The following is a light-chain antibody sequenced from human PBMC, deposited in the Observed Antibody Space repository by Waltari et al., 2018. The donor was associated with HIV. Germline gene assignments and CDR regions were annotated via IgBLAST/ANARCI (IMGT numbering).Light chain of an antibody. V-gene: IGKV3-15*01. CDR2: DTS. CDR1: QTVASN. CDR3: QQYNQWCLT. J-gene: IGKJ5*01. Sequence: EIELTQSPATLSLSPGERATLSCRTSQTVASNLAWYQQIPGQAPRLLIYDTSTRATGVPARFSGSGSEREFNLTISSLQSEDFAFYYCQQYNQWCLTFGQGTRLEIK.